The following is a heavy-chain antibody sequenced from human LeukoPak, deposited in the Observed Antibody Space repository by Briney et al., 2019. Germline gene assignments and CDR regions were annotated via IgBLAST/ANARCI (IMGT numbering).Heavy chain of an antibody. J-gene: IGHJ4*02. D-gene: IGHD5-12*01. Sequence: SETLSLTCTVSGGSISSGGYYWGWIRQPPGTGLEWIASIYYTGSTYYNPSLKSRVTISVDTSKNQFSLKLSSVTAADTAVYYCARHGGTGYEPFDYWGQGTLVTVSS. CDR3: ARHGGTGYEPFDY. CDR1: GGSISSGGYY. CDR2: IYYTGST. V-gene: IGHV4-39*01.